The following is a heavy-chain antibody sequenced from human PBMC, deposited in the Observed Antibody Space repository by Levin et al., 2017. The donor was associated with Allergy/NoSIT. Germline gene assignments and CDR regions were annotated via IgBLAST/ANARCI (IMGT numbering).Heavy chain of an antibody. J-gene: IGHJ4*02. Sequence: GGSLRLSCAASGFTFSSYSMNWVRQAPGKGLEWVSSISSSSSYIYYADSVKGRFTISRDNAKNSLYLQMNSLGAEDTAVYYCASTPGIAAAEGEFDYWGQGTLVTVSS. CDR2: ISSSSSYI. D-gene: IGHD6-13*01. CDR1: GFTFSSYS. V-gene: IGHV3-21*01. CDR3: ASTPGIAAAEGEFDY.